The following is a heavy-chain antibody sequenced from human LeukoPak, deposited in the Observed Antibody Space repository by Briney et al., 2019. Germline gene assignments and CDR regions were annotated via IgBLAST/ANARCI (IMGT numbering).Heavy chain of an antibody. V-gene: IGHV3-23*01. CDR3: AKVFDYYDSSGYGGPFDY. Sequence: GGSLRLSCAASGFTFSSYGLSWVRQAPGKGLEWVSAISGSGGSTYYADSVKGRFTISRDNSKNTLYLQMNSLRAEDTAVYYCAKVFDYYDSSGYGGPFDYWGQGTLVTVSS. J-gene: IGHJ4*02. CDR2: ISGSGGST. D-gene: IGHD3-22*01. CDR1: GFTFSSYG.